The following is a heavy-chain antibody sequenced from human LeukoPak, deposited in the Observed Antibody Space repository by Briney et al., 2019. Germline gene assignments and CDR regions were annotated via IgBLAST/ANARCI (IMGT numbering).Heavy chain of an antibody. CDR2: IYCSGST. CDR1: GGSISSSSYY. J-gene: IGHJ3*01. CDR3: AREDAHDAFDV. V-gene: IGHV4-39*07. Sequence: SETLSLTCTVSGGSISSSSYYWGWIRQPPGKGLEWIGSIYCSGSTNYKPSLKSRVTMSVDTSKKQFSLKLSSVTAADTAVYYCAREDAHDAFDVWGQGALVTVSS.